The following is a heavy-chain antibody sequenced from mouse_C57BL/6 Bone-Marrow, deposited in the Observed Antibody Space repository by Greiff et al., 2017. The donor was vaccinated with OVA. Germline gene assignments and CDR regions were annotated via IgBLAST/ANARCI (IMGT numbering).Heavy chain of an antibody. CDR3: TRGNTTVVATDWYFDV. J-gene: IGHJ1*03. CDR2: ISSGGDYI. V-gene: IGHV5-9-1*02. CDR1: GFTFSSYA. D-gene: IGHD1-1*01. Sequence: EVHLVESGAGLVKPGGSLKLSCAASGFTFSSYAMSWVRQTPEKRLEWVAYISSGGDYIYYADTVKGRFTISRDNARNTLYLQMSSLKSEDTAMYYCTRGNTTVVATDWYFDVWGTGTTVTVSS.